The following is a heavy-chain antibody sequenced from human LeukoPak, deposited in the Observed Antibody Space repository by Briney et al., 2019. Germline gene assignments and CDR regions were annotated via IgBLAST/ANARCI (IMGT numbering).Heavy chain of an antibody. CDR1: GYTFTSYG. CDR3: ARGGALPGY. Sequence: ASVKVSCKASGYTFTSYGISWVRQAPGQGLEWMGWISAYNGNTNYAQNFQGRVTMTRDTSISTAYMELSRLRSDDTAMYYCARGGALPGYWGQGTVVTVSS. V-gene: IGHV1-18*01. D-gene: IGHD1-26*01. CDR2: ISAYNGNT. J-gene: IGHJ4*02.